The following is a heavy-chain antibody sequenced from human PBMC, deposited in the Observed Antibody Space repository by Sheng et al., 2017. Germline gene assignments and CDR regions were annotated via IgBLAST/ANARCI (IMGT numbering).Heavy chain of an antibody. CDR1: GGSFSGYY. D-gene: IGHD2-2*01. CDR3: ARDDIVVVPAAEGRWYYYYGMDV. V-gene: IGHV4-34*01. Sequence: QVQLQQWGAGLLKPSETLSLTCAVYGGSFSGYYWSWIRQPPREGAWSGLGKVNHSGSTNYNPSLKSRVTISVDTSKNQFSLKLSSVTAADTAVYYCARDDIVVVPAAEGRWYYYYGMDVWGQGTTVTV. J-gene: IGHJ6*02. CDR2: VNHSGST.